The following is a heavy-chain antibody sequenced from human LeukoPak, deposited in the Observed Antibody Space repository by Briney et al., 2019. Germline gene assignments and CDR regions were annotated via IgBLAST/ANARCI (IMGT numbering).Heavy chain of an antibody. J-gene: IGHJ4*02. V-gene: IGHV1-2*02. CDR2: INPNSGGT. CDR3: ARDRGSITGTTYVDY. Sequence: ASVKVSCKASGYTFTGYHMHWVRQAPGQGLEWMGWINPNSGGTIYAQQFQGRVTRTRDTSISTAYMELSRLRSDDTAVYYCARDRGSITGTTYVDYWGQGTLVTVSS. CDR1: GYTFTGYH. D-gene: IGHD1-7*01.